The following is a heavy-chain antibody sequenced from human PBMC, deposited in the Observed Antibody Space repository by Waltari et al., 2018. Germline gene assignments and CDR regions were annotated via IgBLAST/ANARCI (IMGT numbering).Heavy chain of an antibody. CDR3: ARADYYYDKNWFDP. V-gene: IGHV4-30-4*08. CDR1: GVSLTSGDDH. CDR2: VYYSGST. D-gene: IGHD3-22*01. J-gene: IGHJ5*02. Sequence: QVQLQESGPGLVKPSQTLSLTCTVSGVSLTSGDDHWNWIRQPPGKGLEWIGYVYYSGSTYYNPSLKSRLTISVDTSKNQFYLHLNSVTAADTAVYYCARADYYYDKNWFDPWGQGTPVTVSS.